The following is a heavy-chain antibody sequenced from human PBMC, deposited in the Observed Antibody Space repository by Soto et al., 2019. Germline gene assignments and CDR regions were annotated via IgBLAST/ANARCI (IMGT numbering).Heavy chain of an antibody. Sequence: GGSLRLSGAASGFTFSTYGMQWVRQAPGKGLEWVAVISYDGYLKYYVDAVKGRFTVARDNSKNTLFLEMNSLGVEDTAVYFCAKDFKVSGSHYGTLNYYYGMDVWGQGTTVTVSS. CDR3: AKDFKVSGSHYGTLNYYYGMDV. V-gene: IGHV3-30*18. CDR2: ISYDGYLK. J-gene: IGHJ6*02. D-gene: IGHD3-10*01. CDR1: GFTFSTYG.